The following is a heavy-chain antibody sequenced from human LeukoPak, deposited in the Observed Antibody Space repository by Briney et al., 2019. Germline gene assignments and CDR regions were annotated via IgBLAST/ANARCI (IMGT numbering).Heavy chain of an antibody. Sequence: GASVKVSCKASGYTFTSYDINWVRQATGQGPEWMGWISAYNGNTNYAQRFQGRITMTTDTSTSTVHMELRSLRSDDTAVYYCARDDCSGGRCYSLSDYWGQGTLVTVSS. V-gene: IGHV1-18*01. J-gene: IGHJ4*02. CDR1: GYTFTSYD. CDR2: ISAYNGNT. CDR3: ARDDCSGGRCYSLSDY. D-gene: IGHD2-15*01.